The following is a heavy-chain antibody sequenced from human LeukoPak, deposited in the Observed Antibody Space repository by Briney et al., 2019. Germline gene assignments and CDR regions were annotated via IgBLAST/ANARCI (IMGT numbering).Heavy chain of an antibody. V-gene: IGHV1-69*05. D-gene: IGHD2-15*01. CDR2: IIPIFGTA. Sequence: GASVKVSCNASGGTFSSYAISWVRQAPGQGLEWMGGIIPIFGTANYAQKFQGRVTITTDESTSTAYMELSSLRSEDTAVYYCARDHGLVVAATDNWFDPWGQGTLVTVSS. CDR3: ARDHGLVVAATDNWFDP. J-gene: IGHJ5*02. CDR1: GGTFSSYA.